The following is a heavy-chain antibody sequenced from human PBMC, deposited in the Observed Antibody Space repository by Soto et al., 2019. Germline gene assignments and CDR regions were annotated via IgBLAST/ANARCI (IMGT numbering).Heavy chain of an antibody. D-gene: IGHD5-18*01. J-gene: IGHJ3*01. V-gene: IGHV1-18*04. CDR3: ARGRGYSYDEDPLQN. CDR2: ISAHNGNK. CDR1: GYTFTYNG. Sequence: QVQLVQSGGEMKKPGAAMRVSCKTSGYTFTYNGITWVRQAPGQGLEWMGWISAHNGNKKSAEKCQGRFTMTTDTSTSTAHMELTSLTSDDTAVYYCARGRGYSYDEDPLQNWGQGTMVIVSS.